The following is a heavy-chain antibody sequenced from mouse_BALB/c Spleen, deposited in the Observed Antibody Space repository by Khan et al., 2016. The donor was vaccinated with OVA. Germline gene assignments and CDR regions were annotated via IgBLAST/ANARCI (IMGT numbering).Heavy chain of an antibody. CDR2: ISSGGSYT. J-gene: IGHJ2*01. CDR1: GFTFSSYG. D-gene: IGHD1-2*01. Sequence: EVELVESGGDLVKPGGSLKLSCAASGFTFSSYGMSWVRQTPDKRLEWVATISSGGSYTYYPDSVKGRFTISRDNGKNTLYLQMTRTKSDDTAMYYCVRRATATSFEYWGRGTTLTVSS. CDR3: VRRATATSFEY. V-gene: IGHV5-6*01.